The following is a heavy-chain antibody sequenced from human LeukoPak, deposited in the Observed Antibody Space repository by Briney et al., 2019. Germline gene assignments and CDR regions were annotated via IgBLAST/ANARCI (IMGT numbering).Heavy chain of an antibody. CDR3: ARDRPRITMARGVFDP. D-gene: IGHD3-10*01. Sequence: ASVKVSCKASGYTFTSYYMHWVRQAPGQGLEWMGIINPSGGSTSYAQKFQGRVTMTRDTSTSTVYMELSSLRSEDTAVYYCARDRPRITMARGVFDPWGQGTLVTVSS. CDR2: INPSGGST. J-gene: IGHJ5*02. CDR1: GYTFTSYY. V-gene: IGHV1-46*01.